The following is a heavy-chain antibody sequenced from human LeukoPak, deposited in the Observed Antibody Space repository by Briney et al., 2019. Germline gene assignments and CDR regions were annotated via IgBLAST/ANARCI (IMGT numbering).Heavy chain of an antibody. CDR3: ARAAGYSSKAHYFDY. CDR1: GGSISSYY. V-gene: IGHV4-59*01. J-gene: IGHJ4*02. D-gene: IGHD6-13*01. CDR2: IYYSGST. Sequence: SETLSLTCTVSGGSISSYYWSWLRQPPGKGLAWIGYIYYSGSTNYNPSLKSRVTISVDTSKNQFSLKLSSVTAADTAVYYCARAAGYSSKAHYFDYWGQGILVTVSS.